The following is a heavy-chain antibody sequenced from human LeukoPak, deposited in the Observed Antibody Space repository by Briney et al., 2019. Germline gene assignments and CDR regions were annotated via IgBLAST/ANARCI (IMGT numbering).Heavy chain of an antibody. J-gene: IGHJ4*02. CDR1: GGSITGYY. Sequence: PSETLSLTCTVSGGSITGYYWNWIRQPAGQGLEWLGRVYSSGVGNYNPSLTSRVTMSVDTSKNQFSLKLTSLTAADTAVYYCAREEFLHEIDSSGYFVYWGQGNLVTVSS. V-gene: IGHV4-4*07. CDR3: AREEFLHEIDSSGYFVY. CDR2: VYSSGVG. D-gene: IGHD3-22*01.